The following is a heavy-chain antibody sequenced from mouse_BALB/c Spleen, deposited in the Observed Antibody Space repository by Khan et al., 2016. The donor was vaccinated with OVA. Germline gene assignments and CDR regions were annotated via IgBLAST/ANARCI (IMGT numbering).Heavy chain of an antibody. CDR2: IWGGGGT. J-gene: IGHJ4*01. CDR3: ARAYYRYDGYYAMDY. Sequence: VQLLESGPGLVAPSQSLSITCIVSGFSLSRYNIHWVRQPPGKGLEWLGMIWGGGGTDYNSTLKSRLSISKDNSKNQVFLKMNSLQTDDTAMYFSARAYYRYDGYYAMDYWGQGTSVTVSS. CDR1: GFSLSRYN. V-gene: IGHV2-6-4*01. D-gene: IGHD2-14*01.